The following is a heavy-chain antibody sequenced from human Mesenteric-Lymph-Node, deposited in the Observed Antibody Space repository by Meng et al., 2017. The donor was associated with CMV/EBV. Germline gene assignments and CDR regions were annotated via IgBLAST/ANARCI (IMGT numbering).Heavy chain of an antibody. J-gene: IGHJ6*02. CDR3: ARDRLPDMITFGGVIVISYYGMDV. Sequence: SVKVSCKASGGTFSSYTISWVRQAPGQGLEWMGRIIPILGIANYAQKFQGRVTITADKSTSTAYMELSSLRSEDTAVYYCARDRLPDMITFGGVIVISYYGMDVWGQGTTVTVSS. D-gene: IGHD3-16*02. CDR2: IIPILGIA. V-gene: IGHV1-69*04. CDR1: GGTFSSYT.